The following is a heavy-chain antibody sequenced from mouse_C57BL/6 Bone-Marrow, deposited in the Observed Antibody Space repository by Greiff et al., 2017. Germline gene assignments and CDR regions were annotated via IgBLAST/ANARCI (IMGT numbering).Heavy chain of an antibody. CDR3: AREWSDDY. CDR2: IYPGDGDT. V-gene: IGHV1-82*01. J-gene: IGHJ2*01. Sequence: QVQLKESGPELVKPGASVKFSCKASGYAFSSSWMNWVKQRPGKGLEWIGRIYPGDGDTNYNGKFKGKATLTADKSSSTAYMQLSSLTSEDSAVYFCAREWSDDYWGQGTTLTVSS. D-gene: IGHD1-1*02. CDR1: GYAFSSSW.